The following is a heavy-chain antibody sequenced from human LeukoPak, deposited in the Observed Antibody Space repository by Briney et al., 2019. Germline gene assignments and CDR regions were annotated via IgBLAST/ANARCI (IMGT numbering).Heavy chain of an antibody. D-gene: IGHD3-10*01. J-gene: IGHJ3*02. Sequence: ASVKVSCKASGGTFSSYAISWVRQAPGQGLEWMGGIIPIFGTANYAQKFQGRVTITADESTSTAYMELSSLRSEDTAVYYCATYIRAVRGDAFDIWXXGTMVTVSS. CDR1: GGTFSSYA. V-gene: IGHV1-69*13. CDR2: IIPIFGTA. CDR3: ATYIRAVRGDAFDI.